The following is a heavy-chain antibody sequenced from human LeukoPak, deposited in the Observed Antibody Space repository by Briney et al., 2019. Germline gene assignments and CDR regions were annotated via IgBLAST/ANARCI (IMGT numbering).Heavy chain of an antibody. V-gene: IGHV4-59*12. CDR3: ARVSVAAPAIDY. CDR2: IYYSGST. Sequence: PSETLSLTCTVSGVSISSYYWSWLRQPPGKGLEWIGYIYYSGSTNYNPSLKSRVTISVDTSKNQFSLKLSSVTAADTAVYYCARVSVAAPAIDYWGQGTLVTVSS. J-gene: IGHJ4*02. D-gene: IGHD2-15*01. CDR1: GVSISSYY.